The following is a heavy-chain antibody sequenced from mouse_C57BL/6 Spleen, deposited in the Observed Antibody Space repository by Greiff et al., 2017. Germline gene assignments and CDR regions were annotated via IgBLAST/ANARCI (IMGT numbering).Heavy chain of an antibody. CDR3: ARRGVVEPYYYAMDY. CDR1: GYTFTSSG. Sequence: VQLKESGAELARPGASVKLSCKASGYTFTSSGISWVKQRTGQGLEWIGEIYPRSGNTYYNEKFKGKATLTADKSSSTAYMELRSLTSEDSAVYFCARRGVVEPYYYAMDYWGQGTSVTVSS. D-gene: IGHD1-1*01. V-gene: IGHV1-81*01. CDR2: IYPRSGNT. J-gene: IGHJ4*01.